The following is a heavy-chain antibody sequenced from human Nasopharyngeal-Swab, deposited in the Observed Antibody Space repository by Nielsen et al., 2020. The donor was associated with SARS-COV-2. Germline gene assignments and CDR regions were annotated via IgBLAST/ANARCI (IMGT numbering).Heavy chain of an antibody. CDR2: IYYSGRT. J-gene: IGHJ5*02. V-gene: IGHV4-39*01. CDR1: GGSISSSSYY. CDR3: ARQEYSSSSCWLEWFDP. D-gene: IGHD6-6*01. Sequence: SETLSLTCTVSGGSISSSSYYWGWIRQPTGKGLEWIGSIYYSGRTHYNPSLKRRVTISVDTSKNQFSLKLSSVTAADTAVYYCARQEYSSSSCWLEWFDPWGHGTLVSVSS.